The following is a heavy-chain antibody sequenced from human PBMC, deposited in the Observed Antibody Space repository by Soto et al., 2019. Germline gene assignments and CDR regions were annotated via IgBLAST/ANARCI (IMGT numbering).Heavy chain of an antibody. CDR3: ARDQGQRWLVDAFDI. J-gene: IGHJ3*02. CDR2: ISYDGSNK. D-gene: IGHD5-12*01. Sequence: PGGSLRLSCAASGFTFSSYAMHWVRQAPGKGLEWVAVISYDGSNKYYADSVKGRFTISRDNSKNTLYLQMNSLRAEDTAVYYCARDQGQRWLVDAFDIWGQGTMVTVSS. CDR1: GFTFSSYA. V-gene: IGHV3-30-3*01.